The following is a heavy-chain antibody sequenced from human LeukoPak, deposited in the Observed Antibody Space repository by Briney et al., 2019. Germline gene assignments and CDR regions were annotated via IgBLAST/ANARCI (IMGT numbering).Heavy chain of an antibody. CDR2: ISYDGSNK. Sequence: GRSLRLSCAASGFTFSSYGMHWVRQAPGKGLEWVAVISYDGSNKYYADSVKGRFTISRDNSRHSLYLQMNSLRTEDTALYYCAKDHSSSGYNGFDYWGQGTLVTVSS. CDR3: AKDHSSSGYNGFDY. CDR1: GFTFSSYG. D-gene: IGHD6-25*01. J-gene: IGHJ4*02. V-gene: IGHV3-30*18.